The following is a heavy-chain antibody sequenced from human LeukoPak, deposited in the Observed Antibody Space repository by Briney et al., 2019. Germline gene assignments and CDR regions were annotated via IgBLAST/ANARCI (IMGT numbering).Heavy chain of an antibody. V-gene: IGHV3-73*01. J-gene: IGHJ4*02. CDR2: IRSKANSYAT. CDR1: GFTFSGSA. CDR3: TRSGMGATKPFDY. D-gene: IGHD1-26*01. Sequence: GGSLRLSCAASGFTFSGSAMHWVRQASGKGLEWVGRIRSKANSYATAYAASVKGRFTISRDDSKNTAYLQMNSPKTEDTAVYYCTRSGMGATKPFDYWGQGTLVTVSS.